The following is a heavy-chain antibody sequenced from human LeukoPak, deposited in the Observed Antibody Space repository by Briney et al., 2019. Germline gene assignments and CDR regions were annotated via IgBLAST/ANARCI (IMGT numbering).Heavy chain of an antibody. CDR1: GFTVSSNY. CDR2: IYSGGST. Sequence: PGGSLRLSCAASGFTVSSNYMSWVRQAPGKGLEWVSVIYSGGSTYYADSVKGRFTISRDNSKNTLYLQMNSLRAEDTAVYYCARVDYGGLFDYWGQGTLVTVSS. V-gene: IGHV3-66*01. J-gene: IGHJ4*02. CDR3: ARVDYGGLFDY. D-gene: IGHD4-23*01.